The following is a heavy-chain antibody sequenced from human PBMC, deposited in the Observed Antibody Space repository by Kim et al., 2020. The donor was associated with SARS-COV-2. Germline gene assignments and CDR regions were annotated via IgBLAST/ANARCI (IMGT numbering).Heavy chain of an antibody. Sequence: ASVKVSCKASGYTFTGYYMHWVRQAPGQGLEWMGRINPNSGGTNYAQKFQGRVTMTRDTSISTAYMELSRLRSDDTAVYYCARDQGYSSSWLTNYYYYYGMDVWGQGTTVTVSS. D-gene: IGHD6-13*01. V-gene: IGHV1-2*06. CDR3: ARDQGYSSSWLTNYYYYYGMDV. CDR1: GYTFTGYY. J-gene: IGHJ6*02. CDR2: INPNSGGT.